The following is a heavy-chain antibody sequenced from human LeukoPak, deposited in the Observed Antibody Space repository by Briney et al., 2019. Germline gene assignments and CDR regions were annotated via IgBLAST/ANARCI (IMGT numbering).Heavy chain of an antibody. CDR1: GYSLSSSNW. D-gene: IGHD6-13*01. J-gene: IGHJ4*02. CDR2: IYYSGST. CDR3: ARGSYSSSWYSPTFDY. V-gene: IGHV4-28*01. Sequence: SDTLSLTCAVSGYSLSSSNWWGWVRQPPGKGLEWIGFIYYSGSTGYNPSLKSRVTMSVDTSKNQFSLKLSSVTAVDTAVYYCARGSYSSSWYSPTFDYWGQGTLVTVSS.